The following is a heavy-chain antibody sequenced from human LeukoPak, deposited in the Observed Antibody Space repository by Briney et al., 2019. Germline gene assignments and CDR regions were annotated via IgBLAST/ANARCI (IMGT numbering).Heavy chain of an antibody. CDR2: MNPNSGNT. CDR3: ARGPMKRRYSSSYVVDY. D-gene: IGHD6-6*01. V-gene: IGHV1-8*03. Sequence: ASVKVSCKASGYTFTSYDINWVRQATGQGLEWMRWMNPNSGNTGYAQKFQGRVTITRNTSISTAYMELSSLRSEDTAVYYCARGPMKRRYSSSYVVDYWGQGTLVTVSS. J-gene: IGHJ4*02. CDR1: GYTFTSYD.